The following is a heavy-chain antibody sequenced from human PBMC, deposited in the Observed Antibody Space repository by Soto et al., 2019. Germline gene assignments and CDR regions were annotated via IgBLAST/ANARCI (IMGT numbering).Heavy chain of an antibody. CDR1: GGSFSGYY. CDR2: ITHSGRT. J-gene: IGHJ4*02. CDR3: ARTLDY. Sequence: SETLSLTCAVYGGSFSGYYCSWNRQPPGKGLEWIGEITHSGRTNYNPSLKSRVTISVDTSKNQFSLKLRSVTAADTAVYYCARTLDYGGQGTLVPVSS. V-gene: IGHV4-34*01.